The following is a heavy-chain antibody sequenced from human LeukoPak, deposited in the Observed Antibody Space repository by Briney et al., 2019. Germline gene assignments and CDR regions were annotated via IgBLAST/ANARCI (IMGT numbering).Heavy chain of an antibody. D-gene: IGHD6-13*01. CDR2: IYYSGST. V-gene: IGHV4-59*01. Sequence: SETLSLTCTVSGGSISSYYWSWIRQPPGKGLEWIGYIYYSGSTNYNPSLKSRVTISVDTSKNQFSLKLSSVTAADTAVYYCARYSRGLGLDYWGQGTLVTVSS. J-gene: IGHJ4*02. CDR1: GGSISSYY. CDR3: ARYSRGLGLDY.